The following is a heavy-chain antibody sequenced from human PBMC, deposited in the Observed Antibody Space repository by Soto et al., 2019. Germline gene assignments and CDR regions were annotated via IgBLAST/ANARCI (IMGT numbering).Heavy chain of an antibody. CDR3: ARGRANSYFNF. D-gene: IGHD1-1*01. Sequence: EVQLVESGGDLVQPGGSLRLSCKASGFTFSGYSMDWVRQAPGKGLEWIAYISGGGVPVYYADSVKGRFTISRDNAKNSLYMQLNQLRDEDTAIYYCARGRANSYFNFWGQGALFTVSS. J-gene: IGHJ4*02. CDR2: ISGGGVPV. V-gene: IGHV3-48*02. CDR1: GFTFSGYS.